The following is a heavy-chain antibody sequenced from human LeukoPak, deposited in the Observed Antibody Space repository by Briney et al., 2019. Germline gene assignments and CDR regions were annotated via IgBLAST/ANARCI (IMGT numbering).Heavy chain of an antibody. V-gene: IGHV3-20*04. J-gene: IGHJ4*02. CDR3: ARGLGYYDSSGFPLFDY. CDR2: ISWNGGST. CDR1: GFTFADYG. Sequence: GGSLRLSCAGSGFTFADYGLRWVRQAPGGGLEWVSCISWNGGSTRYADSAKGRFTISRDNAKNSLHLQMNSLRAEDTALYYCARGLGYYDSSGFPLFDYWGQGALVTVSS. D-gene: IGHD3-22*01.